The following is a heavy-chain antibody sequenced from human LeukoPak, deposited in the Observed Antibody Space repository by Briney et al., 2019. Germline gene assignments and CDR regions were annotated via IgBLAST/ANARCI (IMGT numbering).Heavy chain of an antibody. CDR3: ARVDALTGQIDY. V-gene: IGHV4-31*03. D-gene: IGHD7-27*01. Sequence: SETLSLTCTVSGGSISSGGYYWSWIRQHPGKGLEWIGYIYYSGSTYYNPSLKSRVTISVDTSKNQFSLKLSSVTAADMAVYYCARVDALTGQIDYWGQGTLVTVSS. J-gene: IGHJ4*02. CDR2: IYYSGST. CDR1: GGSISSGGYY.